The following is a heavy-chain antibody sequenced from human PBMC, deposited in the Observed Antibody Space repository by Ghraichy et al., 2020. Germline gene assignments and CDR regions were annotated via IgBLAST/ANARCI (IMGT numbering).Heavy chain of an antibody. CDR2: ISYDGSNK. Sequence: GGSLRLSCAASGFTFSSYGMHWVRQAPGKGLEWVAVISYDGSNKYYADSVKGRFTISRDNSKNTLYLQMNSLRAEDTAVYYCAKDRVGGTLRSKGGYGMDVWGQGTTVTVSS. D-gene: IGHD4-17*01. CDR1: GFTFSSYG. CDR3: AKDRVGGTLRSKGGYGMDV. V-gene: IGHV3-30*18. J-gene: IGHJ6*02.